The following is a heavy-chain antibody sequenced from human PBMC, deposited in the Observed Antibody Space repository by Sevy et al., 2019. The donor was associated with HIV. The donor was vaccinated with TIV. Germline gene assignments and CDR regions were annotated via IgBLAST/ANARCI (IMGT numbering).Heavy chain of an antibody. V-gene: IGHV3-7*03. D-gene: IGHD6-13*01. J-gene: IGHJ4*02. CDR1: GFTFSSYW. Sequence: GGSLRLSCAASGFTFSSYWMSWVRQAPGKGLEWVANIKQDGSEKYYVDSVKGRFTISRDNAKNSLYLQMNGLRAEDTAVYYCARDRYSRDFDYWGQGTLVTVSS. CDR3: ARDRYSRDFDY. CDR2: IKQDGSEK.